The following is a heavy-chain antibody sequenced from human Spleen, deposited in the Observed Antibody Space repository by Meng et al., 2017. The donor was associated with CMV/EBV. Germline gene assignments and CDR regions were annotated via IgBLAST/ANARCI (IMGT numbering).Heavy chain of an antibody. V-gene: IGHV3-74*01. J-gene: IGHJ4*02. Sequence: EGSLRLSCAASGFTFSSYWMHWVRQVPGKGLVWVSRINSDGSSTSYADSVKGRFTISRDNAKNTLYLQMNSLRAEDTAVYFCARSYDSSGSYYGGSDYWGQGTLVTVSS. D-gene: IGHD3-22*01. CDR2: INSDGSST. CDR1: GFTFSSYW. CDR3: ARSYDSSGSYYGGSDY.